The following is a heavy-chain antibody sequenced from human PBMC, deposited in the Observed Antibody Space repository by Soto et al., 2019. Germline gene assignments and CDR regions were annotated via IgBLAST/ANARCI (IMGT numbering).Heavy chain of an antibody. V-gene: IGHV3-30-3*01. J-gene: IGHJ4*02. D-gene: IGHD2-8*01. CDR2: ISRDGSSI. CDR1: GFSFSRYA. CDR3: ARSRNGAVPDSINF. Sequence: QVHLVESGGGVVQPGGSLRLSCAASGFSFSRYAMHWVRQAPGEGLEWVAVISRDGSSIYYGDSVKGRFTVSRDNSNNTLVLSMTSLRPDDTAVFYCARSRNGAVPDSINFWGQGTLVTVSS.